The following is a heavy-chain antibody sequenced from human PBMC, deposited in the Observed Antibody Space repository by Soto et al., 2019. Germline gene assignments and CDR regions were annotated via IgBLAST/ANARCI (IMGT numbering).Heavy chain of an antibody. CDR2: ISSDGRST. J-gene: IGHJ4*02. Sequence: EVQLVESGGGLVQPGGSLRISFAAPGFTLSTGWMHWVRQTPGKGLLWVSRISSDGRSTNYADSVGGRFTVSWDNARHTLYLQMSRLRVEDTAVYYCTSGAAFRGQGILVTVSS. D-gene: IGHD6-25*01. CDR3: TSGAAF. V-gene: IGHV3-74*01. CDR1: GFTLSTGW.